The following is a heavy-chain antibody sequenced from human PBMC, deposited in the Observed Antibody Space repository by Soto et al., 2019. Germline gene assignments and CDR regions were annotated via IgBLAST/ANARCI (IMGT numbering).Heavy chain of an antibody. CDR1: GYTFTSYD. CDR3: APARVRGMPV. Sequence: QVQLVQSGAEVKKPGASVKVSCKASGYTFTSYDINWVRQATGQGLEWMGWMNPNSANTGYAQKFQGILTMTRNTSISTAYIALPSLSSEATSVYYCAPARVRGMPVWGLGPTVTVSS. J-gene: IGHJ6*02. CDR2: MNPNSANT. V-gene: IGHV1-8*01.